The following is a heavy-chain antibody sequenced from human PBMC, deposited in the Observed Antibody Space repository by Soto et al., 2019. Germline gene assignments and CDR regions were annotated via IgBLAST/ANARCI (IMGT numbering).Heavy chain of an antibody. D-gene: IGHD3-16*01. CDR3: ARALAPYYFDY. CDR1: GGSISSYS. V-gene: IGHV4-30-2*01. CDR2: IYHSGST. J-gene: IGHJ4*02. Sequence: PSETLSLTCTVSGGSISSYSWSWIRQPPGKGLEWIGYIYHSGSTYYNPSLKSRVTISVDRSKNQFSLKLSSVTAADTAVYYCARALAPYYFDYWGQGTLVTVSS.